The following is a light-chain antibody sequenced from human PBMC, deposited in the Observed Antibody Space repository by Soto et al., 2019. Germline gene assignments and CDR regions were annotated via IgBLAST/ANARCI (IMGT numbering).Light chain of an antibody. J-gene: IGKJ1*01. V-gene: IGKV3-20*01. CDR3: QQYVSSPWA. CDR1: QRVSRN. Sequence: EIVMTQSPATLSVSPGERATLSCRASQRVSRNLAWYQQKPGQAPRLLIYDASRRATGIPDRFSGSGSGTDFTLTISRLEPEDFAVYYCQQYVSSPWAFGKGTKVDIK. CDR2: DAS.